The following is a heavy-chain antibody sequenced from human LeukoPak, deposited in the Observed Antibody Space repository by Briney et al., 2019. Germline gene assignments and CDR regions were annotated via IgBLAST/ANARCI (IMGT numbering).Heavy chain of an antibody. J-gene: IGHJ4*02. Sequence: SETLSLTCTVSGGSISSGYWSWIRQPPGKGLEWIGYIYYSGSANYNPSLKSRVTILVDKSKNQFSLSLTSVTAADTAVYYCVRDTPGGSYGDYDYWGQGALVTVSS. CDR2: IYYSGSA. CDR3: VRDTPGGSYGDYDY. CDR1: GGSISSGY. V-gene: IGHV4-59*12. D-gene: IGHD4-17*01.